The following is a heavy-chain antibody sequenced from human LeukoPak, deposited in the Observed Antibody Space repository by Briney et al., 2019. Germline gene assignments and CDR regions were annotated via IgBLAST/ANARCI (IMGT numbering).Heavy chain of an antibody. CDR2: IYSGGST. J-gene: IGHJ5*02. CDR1: GFLFSTYD. V-gene: IGHV3-53*01. CDR3: ARGPRGFDP. Sequence: GGSLRLSCAASGFLFSTYDMSWVRQAPGKGLEWVSVIYSGGSTDYADSVKGRFTISRDKSKNTLYVQMNSLRAEDTAVYYCARGPRGFDPWGQGTLVTVSS.